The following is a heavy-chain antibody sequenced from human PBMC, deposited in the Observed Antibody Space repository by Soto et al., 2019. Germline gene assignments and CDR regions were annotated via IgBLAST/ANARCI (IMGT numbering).Heavy chain of an antibody. D-gene: IGHD6-13*01. CDR2: ISAYNGNT. J-gene: IGHJ6*02. CDR3: ARGKAGSSSWDVSEGYYYYGMDV. CDR1: GYTFTSYG. Sequence: QVQLVQSGAEVKKPGASVKVSCKASGYTFTSYGISWVRQAPGQGLEWMGWISAYNGNTNYAQKLQGRVTMTTDTSTSTAYMEQRSLRSDDTAVYYWARGKAGSSSWDVSEGYYYYGMDVWGQGTTVTVSS. V-gene: IGHV1-18*01.